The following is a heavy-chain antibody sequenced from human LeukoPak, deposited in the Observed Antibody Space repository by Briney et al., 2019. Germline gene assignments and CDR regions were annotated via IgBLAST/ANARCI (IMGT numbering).Heavy chain of an antibody. J-gene: IGHJ4*02. CDR1: GDSISSRGYH. Sequence: SETLSLTCTVSGDSISSRGYHWTWIRQHPGKGLEWIGCISYSGTTYYNPSLRSRVTISVDTSKNQFSLKLSSVTAADTAVYYCARGKYQLDYWGQGTLVTVSS. CDR2: ISYSGTT. CDR3: ARGKYQLDY. D-gene: IGHD2-2*01. V-gene: IGHV4-31*03.